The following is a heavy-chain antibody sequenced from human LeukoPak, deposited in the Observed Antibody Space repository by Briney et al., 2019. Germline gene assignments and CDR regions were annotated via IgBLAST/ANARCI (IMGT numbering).Heavy chain of an antibody. CDR2: IYCGGST. CDR1: GFTVSSNY. D-gene: IGHD3-10*01. Sequence: GGSLRLSCAASGFTVSSNYMSWVRQAPGKGLEWVSVIYCGGSTYYADSVKGRFTISRDNSKNTLYLQMNSLRAEDTAVYYCASPGEFIDAFDIWGQGTMVTVSS. CDR3: ASPGEFIDAFDI. V-gene: IGHV3-66*01. J-gene: IGHJ3*02.